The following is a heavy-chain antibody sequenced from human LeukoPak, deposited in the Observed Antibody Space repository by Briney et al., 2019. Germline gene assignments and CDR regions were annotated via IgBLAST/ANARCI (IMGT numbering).Heavy chain of an antibody. Sequence: ASVKVSCKASGYTFTGYFMNWVRQAPGQGLEWMGRINPNNGGTNYAQNFQVRATMTRDTSISTAYMELSSLRSEDTAVYYCARVGDGLNDAFDIWGQGTMVTVSS. J-gene: IGHJ3*02. CDR2: INPNNGGT. D-gene: IGHD5-24*01. CDR1: GYTFTGYF. V-gene: IGHV1-2*06. CDR3: ARVGDGLNDAFDI.